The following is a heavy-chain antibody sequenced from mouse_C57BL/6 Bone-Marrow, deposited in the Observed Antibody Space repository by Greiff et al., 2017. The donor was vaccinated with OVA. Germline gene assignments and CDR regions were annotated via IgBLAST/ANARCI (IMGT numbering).Heavy chain of an antibody. J-gene: IGHJ4*01. Sequence: VQLKESGGDLVKPGGSLKLSCAASGFTFSSYGMSWVRQTPDKRLEWVATISSGGSYTYYPDSVKGRFTISRDNDKNTLYLQMSSLKSEDTAMYYCAIHQAYYSNYAMDYWGQGTSVTVSS. CDR1: GFTFSSYG. D-gene: IGHD2-5*01. CDR2: ISSGGSYT. V-gene: IGHV5-6*01. CDR3: AIHQAYYSNYAMDY.